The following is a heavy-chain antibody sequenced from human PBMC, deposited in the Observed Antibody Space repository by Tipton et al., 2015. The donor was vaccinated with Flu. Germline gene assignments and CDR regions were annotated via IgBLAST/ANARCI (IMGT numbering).Heavy chain of an antibody. D-gene: IGHD3-10*01. V-gene: IGHV4-4*02. CDR2: IYHSGPT. CDR3: ASLTSGAGEDWFDP. J-gene: IGHJ5*02. Sequence: TLSLTCAVFGDSISSDNWWSWVRQPPGKGLEWIGQIYHSGPTNYNPSLRSRVPISVDKSKNQFSLRMTSLTAADTAVYYCASLTSGAGEDWFDPWGQGTLVTVSS. CDR1: GDSISSDNW.